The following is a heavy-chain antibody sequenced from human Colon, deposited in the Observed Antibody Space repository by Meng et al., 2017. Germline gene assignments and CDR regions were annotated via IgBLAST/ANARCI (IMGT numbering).Heavy chain of an antibody. CDR2: IYYSGST. CDR1: GCSVISNSSY. Sequence: VPPQESGPGLVRPSGTLSLPCPVSGCSVISNSSYWSWIRQPPGKGLEWIGFIYYSGSTNYNPSLKSRVTISVDTSKNQFSLKVSSVTAADTAVYYCARDSGYDKNWFDPWGQGTLVTVSS. D-gene: IGHD5-12*01. J-gene: IGHJ5*02. CDR3: ARDSGYDKNWFDP. V-gene: IGHV4-61*01.